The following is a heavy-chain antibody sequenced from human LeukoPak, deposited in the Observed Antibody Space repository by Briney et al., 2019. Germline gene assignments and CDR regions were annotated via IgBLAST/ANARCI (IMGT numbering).Heavy chain of an antibody. D-gene: IGHD5-24*01. CDR1: GGSVSSGSYY. CDR3: AKEGRSLQTY. CDR2: IKEDGTET. V-gene: IGHV3-7*03. J-gene: IGHJ4*02. Sequence: ETLSLTCTVSGGSVSSGSYYWSWIRQPPGKGLEWVANIKEDGTETYYVDSVKGRFTISRDNAKNSLYLQMNSLRVEDTAVYYCAKEGRSLQTYWGQGTLVTVSS.